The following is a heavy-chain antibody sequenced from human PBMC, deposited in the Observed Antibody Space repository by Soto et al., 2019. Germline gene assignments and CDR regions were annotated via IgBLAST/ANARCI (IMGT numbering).Heavy chain of an antibody. V-gene: IGHV3-23*01. Sequence: GGSLRLSCAASGSTFSSYAMSWVRQAPGKGLEWVSGISGSGGSTYYADSVKGRFTISRDNSKNTLYLQMNSLRAEDTAVYYCAKDQVSPYYYYYGMDVWGQGTTVTVSS. CDR1: GSTFSSYA. CDR2: ISGSGGST. CDR3: AKDQVSPYYYYYGMDV. J-gene: IGHJ6*02.